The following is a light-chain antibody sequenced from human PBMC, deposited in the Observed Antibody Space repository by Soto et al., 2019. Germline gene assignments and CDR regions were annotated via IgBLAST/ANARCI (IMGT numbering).Light chain of an antibody. J-gene: IGLJ2*01. CDR1: SSNIGAGYD. Sequence: QLVLTQPPSVSGAPGQRVTISCTGSSSNIGAGYDVHWYQQLPGTAPKLLICGNSNRPSGVPDRFSGSKSGTSASLAITGLQAEDEADYYCQSYDSSLSGYVVFGGGTKLTVL. V-gene: IGLV1-40*01. CDR2: GNS. CDR3: QSYDSSLSGYVV.